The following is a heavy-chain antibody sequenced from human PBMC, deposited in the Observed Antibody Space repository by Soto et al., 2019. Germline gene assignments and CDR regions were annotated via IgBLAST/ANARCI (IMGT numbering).Heavy chain of an antibody. CDR3: ARRYDPYYFDY. CDR1: GFSLSTRGVG. Sequence: SAPTLVNPTQTLTLNCTLSGFSLSTRGVGVGWIRQPPGKALEWLAIIYGSDDKFYSPSLKSRLTITKDTSTNQVVLTMTNMDPVDTATYYCARRYDPYYFDYWGQGTLVTVSS. V-gene: IGHV2-5*01. J-gene: IGHJ4*02. CDR2: IYGSDDK. D-gene: IGHD1-1*01.